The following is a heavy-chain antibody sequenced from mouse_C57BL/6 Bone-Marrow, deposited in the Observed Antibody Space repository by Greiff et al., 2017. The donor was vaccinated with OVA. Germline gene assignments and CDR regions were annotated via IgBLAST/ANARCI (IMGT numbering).Heavy chain of an antibody. J-gene: IGHJ3*01. D-gene: IGHD2-1*01. CDR3: TTPYGNYEGAWFAY. V-gene: IGHV1-5*01. CDR2: IYPGNSDT. CDR1: GYTFTSYW. Sequence: VQLQQSGTVLARPGASVKMSCKTSGYTFTSYWMHWVKQRPGQGLEWIGAIYPGNSDTSYNQKFKGKAKLTAVTSASTAYMELSSLTNEDSAVYYCTTPYGNYEGAWFAYWGQGTLVTVSA.